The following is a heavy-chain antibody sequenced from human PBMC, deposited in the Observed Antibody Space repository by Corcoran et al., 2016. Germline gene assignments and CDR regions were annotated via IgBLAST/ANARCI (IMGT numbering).Heavy chain of an antibody. CDR3: ARGGWAARQDNFDY. Sequence: QVQLVQSGAEVKTPGSSVKVSCKASGGTFSSYAISWVRQAPGHGLEWMGGITTIFGTSNYAQKFQGRVTITADESTRTADMELSSLRSDDTAVYYGARGGWAARQDNFDYWGQGTQVTVSS. CDR1: GGTFSSYA. J-gene: IGHJ4*02. CDR2: ITTIFGTS. D-gene: IGHD6-6*01. V-gene: IGHV1-69*01.